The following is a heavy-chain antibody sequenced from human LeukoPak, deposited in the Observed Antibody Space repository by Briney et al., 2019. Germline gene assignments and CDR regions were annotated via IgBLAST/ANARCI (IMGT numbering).Heavy chain of an antibody. Sequence: SETLSLTCTVSGGSISSYSYYWGWIRQPPGKGLEWIGSIYYSGSTYYNPSLKSRVTIPVDTSKNQFSLKLSSATAADTAVYYCARLAGLHREYFDYWGQGTLVTVSS. D-gene: IGHD1-14*01. J-gene: IGHJ4*02. CDR2: IYYSGST. V-gene: IGHV4-39*01. CDR3: ARLAGLHREYFDY. CDR1: GGSISSYSYY.